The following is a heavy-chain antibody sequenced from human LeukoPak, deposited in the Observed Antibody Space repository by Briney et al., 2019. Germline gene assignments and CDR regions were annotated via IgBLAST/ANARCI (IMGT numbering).Heavy chain of an antibody. V-gene: IGHV4-61*08. CDR2: IYHSGST. CDR1: GGSISSGGYY. D-gene: IGHD6-13*01. Sequence: SETLSLTCTVSGGSISSGGYYWSWIRQPPGKGLEWIGYIYHSGSTNYNPSLKSRVTISVDTSKNQFSLKLSSVTAADTAVYYCARGLIAAASGAFDIWGQGTMVTVSS. J-gene: IGHJ3*02. CDR3: ARGLIAAASGAFDI.